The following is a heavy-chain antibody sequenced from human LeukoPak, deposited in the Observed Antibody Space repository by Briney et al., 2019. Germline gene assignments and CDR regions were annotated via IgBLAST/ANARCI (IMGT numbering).Heavy chain of an antibody. J-gene: IGHJ3*02. V-gene: IGHV4-59*08. CDR3: TRLANYDFWNGPYPHDAFDI. Sequence: PETLSLTCTVSGGSISSYYWSWIRQPPGKGLEWIGYIYYSGSTNYNPSLKSRVTISVDTSRNQFSLRLSSVTAADTAIYYCTRLANYDFWNGPYPHDAFDIWGQGTMVTVSS. CDR1: GGSISSYY. CDR2: IYYSGST. D-gene: IGHD3-3*01.